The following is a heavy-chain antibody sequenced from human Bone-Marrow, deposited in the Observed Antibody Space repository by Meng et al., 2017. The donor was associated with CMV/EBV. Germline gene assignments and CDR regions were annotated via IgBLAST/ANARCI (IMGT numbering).Heavy chain of an antibody. CDR1: GGTFSSYA. V-gene: IGHV1-69*05. CDR2: IIPIFGTA. J-gene: IGHJ2*01. D-gene: IGHD2-2*02. CDR3: ARGGSYCSSTSCYTKWYFDL. Sequence: SVKVSCKASGGTFSSYAISWVRQAPGQGLEWMGGIIPIFGTANYAQKFQGRVTITTDESTSTAYMELSSLRSEDTAVYYCARGGSYCSSTSCYTKWYFDLWGRGTLVTVSS.